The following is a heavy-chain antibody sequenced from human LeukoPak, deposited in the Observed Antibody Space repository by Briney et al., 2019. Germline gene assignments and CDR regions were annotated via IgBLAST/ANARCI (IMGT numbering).Heavy chain of an antibody. CDR1: GGSISNYY. CDR2: IYTSGST. D-gene: IGHD3-3*01. V-gene: IGHV4-4*07. CDR3: ARAPFGVVKLFDY. J-gene: IGHJ4*02. Sequence: SATLSLTCTVSGGSISNYYWSWIRQPAGKGLEWIGRIYTSGSTNYNPSLTSRVTMSVDTSKNQFSLKLSSVTAADTAVYYCARAPFGVVKLFDYWGQGTLVTVSS.